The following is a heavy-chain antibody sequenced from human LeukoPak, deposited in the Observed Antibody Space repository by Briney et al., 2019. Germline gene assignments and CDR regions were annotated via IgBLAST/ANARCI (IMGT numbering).Heavy chain of an antibody. CDR2: ISSDGETT. CDR1: GFTFSDYY. D-gene: IGHD2-15*01. V-gene: IGHV3-11*04. Sequence: GGSLRLSCATSGFTFSDYYMSWIRQAPGKGLDWVSYISSDGETTYYADSVKGRFTISRDNAKNSLYLQMNSLRTEDTAVYYCARAARGSVGMWFDPWGLGTLVTVSS. J-gene: IGHJ5*02. CDR3: ARAARGSVGMWFDP.